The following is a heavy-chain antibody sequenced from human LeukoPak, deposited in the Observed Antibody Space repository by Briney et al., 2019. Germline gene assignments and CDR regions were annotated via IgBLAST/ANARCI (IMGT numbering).Heavy chain of an antibody. D-gene: IGHD6-13*01. V-gene: IGHV3-21*01. Sequence: GGSLRLSCAASGFTFNTYAMNWVRQAPGKELEWVSSISSSSSYIYYADSVKGRFTISRDNAKNSLYLQMNSLRAEDTAVYYCARESSYYGMDVWGQGTTVTVSS. CDR2: ISSSSSYI. J-gene: IGHJ6*02. CDR1: GFTFNTYA. CDR3: ARESSYYGMDV.